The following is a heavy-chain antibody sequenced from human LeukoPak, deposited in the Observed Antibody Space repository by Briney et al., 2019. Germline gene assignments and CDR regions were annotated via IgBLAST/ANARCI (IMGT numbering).Heavy chain of an antibody. Sequence: PSQTLSLTCTVSGGSISSGGYSWSWIRQPPGKGLEWIGYIYHSGSTYYNPSLKSRVTISVDRSKNQFSLKLSSVTAADTAVYYCARENGSGSYSQNDAFDIWGQGTMVTVSS. CDR2: IYHSGST. J-gene: IGHJ3*02. CDR3: ARENGSGSYSQNDAFDI. D-gene: IGHD3-10*01. CDR1: GGSISSGGYS. V-gene: IGHV4-30-2*01.